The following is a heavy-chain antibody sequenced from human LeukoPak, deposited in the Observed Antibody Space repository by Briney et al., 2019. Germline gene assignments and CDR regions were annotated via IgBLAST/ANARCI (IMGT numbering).Heavy chain of an antibody. CDR3: ARHLYAGIAAAGFDY. D-gene: IGHD6-13*01. V-gene: IGHV4-59*08. J-gene: IGHJ4*02. CDR1: GGSISSYY. Sequence: SETLSLTCTVSGGSISSYYWSWIRQPPGKGLEWIGYIYYSGSTNYNPSLKSRVTISVDTSKNQFSLKLSSVTAADTAVYYCARHLYAGIAAAGFDYWGQGTLVTVSS. CDR2: IYYSGST.